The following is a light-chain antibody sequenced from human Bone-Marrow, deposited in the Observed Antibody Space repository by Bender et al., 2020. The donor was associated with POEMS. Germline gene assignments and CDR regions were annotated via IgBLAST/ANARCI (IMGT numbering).Light chain of an antibody. CDR3: CSYAGRYTV. CDR2: DVS. CDR1: SSDVGGYNF. V-gene: IGLV2-11*01. Sequence: HSALTQPRSVSGSPGQAVTISCSGSSSDVGGYNFVSWYQHQPGQAPKFIIYDVSKRPSGVPDRFSGSKSGNTASLTISGLQAEDEADYYCCSYAGRYTVFGTGTKVTVL. J-gene: IGLJ1*01.